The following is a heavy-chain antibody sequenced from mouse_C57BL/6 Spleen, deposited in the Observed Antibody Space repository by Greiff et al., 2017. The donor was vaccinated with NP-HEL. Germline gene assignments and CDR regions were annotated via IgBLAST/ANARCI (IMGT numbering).Heavy chain of an antibody. CDR3: ARVYYDYEFAY. J-gene: IGHJ3*01. V-gene: IGHV1-47*01. CDR1: GYTFTTYP. D-gene: IGHD2-4*01. CDR2: FHPYNDDT. Sequence: QVQLKQSGAELVKPGTSVKMFCKASGYTFTTYPLAWMKQNHGKSLEWIGNFHPYNDDTKYYEQFKGKATLTVEKSSSTVYLELSRLTSDDSAVYYCARVYYDYEFAYWGRGTLVTVSA.